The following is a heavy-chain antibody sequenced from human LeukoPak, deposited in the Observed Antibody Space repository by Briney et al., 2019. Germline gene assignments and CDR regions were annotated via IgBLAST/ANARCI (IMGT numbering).Heavy chain of an antibody. J-gene: IGHJ5*02. CDR2: ISGSGGST. Sequence: GGSLRLSCAASGFTFSSYAMSWVRQAPGKGLEWVSAISGSGGSTYYADSVKGRFTISRDNSKNTLYPQMNSLRAEDTAVYYCAKYSSSSSPKYRYNWFDPWGQGTLVTVSS. D-gene: IGHD6-6*01. V-gene: IGHV3-23*01. CDR3: AKYSSSSSPKYRYNWFDP. CDR1: GFTFSSYA.